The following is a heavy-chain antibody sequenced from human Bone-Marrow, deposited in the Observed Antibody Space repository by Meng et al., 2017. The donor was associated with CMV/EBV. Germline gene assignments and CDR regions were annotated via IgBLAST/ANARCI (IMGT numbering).Heavy chain of an antibody. D-gene: IGHD2-2*02. CDR3: ARSPCSSTSCYIVNWFDP. Sequence: TFNGYYMHWVRQAPGQGLEWMGWINPNSGGTNYAQKFQGRVTMTRDTSISTAYMELSRLRSDDTAVYYCARSPCSSTSCYIVNWFDPWGQGTLVTVSS. CDR2: INPNSGGT. V-gene: IGHV1-2*02. J-gene: IGHJ5*02. CDR1: TFNGYY.